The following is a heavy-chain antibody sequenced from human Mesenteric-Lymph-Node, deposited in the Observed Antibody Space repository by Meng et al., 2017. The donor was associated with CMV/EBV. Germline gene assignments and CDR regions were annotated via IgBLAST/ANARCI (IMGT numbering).Heavy chain of an antibody. CDR1: GFTFSAYA. Sequence: GESLKISCAASGFTFSAYAMTWVRQAPGKGLEWVSTVSPSGTHTDYADSVKGRFTISRDNAKNTLYLQMNSLRVEDTAVYYCATVPSVVRGVKWFDPWGQGTLVTVSS. J-gene: IGHJ5*02. CDR2: VSPSGTHT. CDR3: ATVPSVVRGVKWFDP. D-gene: IGHD3-10*01. V-gene: IGHV3-23*01.